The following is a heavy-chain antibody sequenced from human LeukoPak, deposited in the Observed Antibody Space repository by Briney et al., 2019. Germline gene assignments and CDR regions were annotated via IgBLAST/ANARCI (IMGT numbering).Heavy chain of an antibody. CDR2: INHSGST. J-gene: IGHJ3*02. D-gene: IGHD3-22*01. CDR3: ARDSFTYYDSSGYYLRPHDALDI. CDR1: GGSLRGNY. Sequence: SETLSLTCAVYGGSLRGNYGSWIRQPPGKGLEWIGEINHSGSTNYNPSLKSRVTISVDTSKNQFSLKVRSVTAADTAVYYCARDSFTYYDSSGYYLRPHDALDIWGQGTVVTVSS. V-gene: IGHV4-34*01.